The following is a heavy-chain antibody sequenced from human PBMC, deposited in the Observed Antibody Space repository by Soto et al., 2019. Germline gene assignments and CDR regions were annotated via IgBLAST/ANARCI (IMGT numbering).Heavy chain of an antibody. D-gene: IGHD3-3*01. CDR3: TTGWRR. CDR2: IKSKTDGGTT. J-gene: IGHJ4*02. Sequence: EVQLVESGGGLVKPGGSLRLSCAVSGFTFSNAWMSWVRQAPGKGLEWVGRIKSKTDGGTTDYAAPVKGRFTISRDDSKNTLYLQMNSLKTEDTAVYYCTTGWRRWGQGTLVTVSS. CDR1: GFTFSNAW. V-gene: IGHV3-15*01.